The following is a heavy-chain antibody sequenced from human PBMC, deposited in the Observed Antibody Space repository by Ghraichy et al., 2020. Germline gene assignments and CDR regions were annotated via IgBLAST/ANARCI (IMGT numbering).Heavy chain of an antibody. CDR1: GYTFTNYA. CDR3: ARLLYDTPYNILTGYSSFDS. V-gene: IGHV7-4-1*02. J-gene: IGHJ4*02. D-gene: IGHD3-9*01. Sequence: ASVKVSCKASGYTFTNYAMTWVRQAPGQGLDWMGWIDTHTGKPTFAQAFTGRCDFSLDTSVSTTYLEINSLKAEDTAVYYCARLLYDTPYNILTGYSSFDSWGQGTQVTVSS. CDR2: IDTHTGKP.